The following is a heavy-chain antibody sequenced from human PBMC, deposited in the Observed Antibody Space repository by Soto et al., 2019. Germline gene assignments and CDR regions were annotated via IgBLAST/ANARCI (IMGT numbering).Heavy chain of an antibody. CDR2: ISSSSSYT. Sequence: QVQLVESGGGLVKPGGSLRLSCAASGFTFSDYYMRWIRQAPGKGLEWVSYISSSSSYTNYADSVKGRFTISRDNAKNSLYLQLNSLRAEDTAVYYCARGRLGYCSGGSCPSSFDYWGQGTLVTVSS. CDR1: GFTFSDYY. J-gene: IGHJ4*02. D-gene: IGHD2-15*01. V-gene: IGHV3-11*06. CDR3: ARGRLGYCSGGSCPSSFDY.